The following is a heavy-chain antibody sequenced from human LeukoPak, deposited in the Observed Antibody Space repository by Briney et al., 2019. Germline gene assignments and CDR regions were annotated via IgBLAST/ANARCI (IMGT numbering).Heavy chain of an antibody. CDR3: ARDHIAVAGNAAFDI. J-gene: IGHJ3*02. Sequence: GATVKVSCKASGYTFTSYGISWVRQAPGQGLEWMGWISAYNGNANYAQNLQGRFTMTTDTSTSTAYMERRSLRSGDTAVYYCARDHIAVAGNAAFDIWGQGTMVTVSS. CDR1: GYTFTSYG. V-gene: IGHV1-18*01. CDR2: ISAYNGNA. D-gene: IGHD6-19*01.